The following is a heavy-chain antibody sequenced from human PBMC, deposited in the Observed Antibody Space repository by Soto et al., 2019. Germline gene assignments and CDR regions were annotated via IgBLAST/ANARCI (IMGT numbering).Heavy chain of an antibody. CDR3: ARDYYRFNSGYGFSMDV. V-gene: IGHV3-30-3*01. CDR1: GFHFSSYS. D-gene: IGHD5-12*01. J-gene: IGHJ6*02. CDR2: ISYDGSNK. Sequence: GGSMRLSCAASGFHFSSYSMHWVRQATGKGLEWVAVISYDGSNKYYADSVKGRFTISRDNSKNTLYLQMNSLRAEDTAVYYCARDYYRFNSGYGFSMDVWGQGTTVTVSS.